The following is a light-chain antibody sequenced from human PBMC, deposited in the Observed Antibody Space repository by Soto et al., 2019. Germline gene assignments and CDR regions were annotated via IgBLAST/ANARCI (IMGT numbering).Light chain of an antibody. Sequence: EIVLTQSPGTLSLSPGERVTLSCRASRTVSSSYLAWYQRKPGQAPRLLIYHASSRATGVPDRFSGSGSGTDFTLTISGLEPEDSALYYCQQYINSPLTFGGGTKVEIK. CDR1: RTVSSSY. J-gene: IGKJ4*01. CDR2: HAS. CDR3: QQYINSPLT. V-gene: IGKV3-20*01.